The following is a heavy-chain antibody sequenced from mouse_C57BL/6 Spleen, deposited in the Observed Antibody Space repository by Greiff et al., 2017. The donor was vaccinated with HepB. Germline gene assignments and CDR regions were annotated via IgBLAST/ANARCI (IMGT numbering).Heavy chain of an antibody. CDR2: INYDGSST. Sequence: EVMLVESEGGLVQPGSSMKLSCTASGFTFSDYYMAWVRQVPEKGLEWVANINYDGSSTYYLDSLKSRFIISRDNAKNILYLQMSSLKSEDTATYYCARRDCDGGDIDYWGQGTTLTVSS. J-gene: IGHJ2*01. CDR1: GFTFSDYY. V-gene: IGHV5-16*02. D-gene: IGHD3-3*01. CDR3: ARRDCDGGDIDY.